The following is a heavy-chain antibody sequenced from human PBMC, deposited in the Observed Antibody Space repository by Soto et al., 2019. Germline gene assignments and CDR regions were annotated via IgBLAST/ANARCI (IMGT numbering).Heavy chain of an antibody. Sequence: QVQLVQSGAEVKKPGSSVKVSCKASGGTFTTYPINWVRQAPGKGLEWMGGIIPMFGTTNYAQKFQGRVTITADESTSTAYMELSSLRSEDTAMYYCARQFNDDDYQYWGQGTLVTVSS. CDR2: IIPMFGTT. D-gene: IGHD4-17*01. V-gene: IGHV1-69*01. CDR3: ARQFNDDDYQY. CDR1: GGTFTTYP. J-gene: IGHJ4*02.